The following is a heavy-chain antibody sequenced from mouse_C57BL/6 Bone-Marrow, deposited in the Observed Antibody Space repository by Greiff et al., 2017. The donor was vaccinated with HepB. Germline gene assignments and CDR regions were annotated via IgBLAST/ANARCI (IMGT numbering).Heavy chain of an antibody. D-gene: IGHD1-1*01. CDR1: GYSITSGYD. CDR2: ISYSGST. V-gene: IGHV3-1*01. CDR3: ARGDYYGSVFDY. J-gene: IGHJ2*01. Sequence: EVHLVESGPGMVKPSQSLSLTCTVTGYSITSGYDWHWIRHFPGNKLEWMGYISYSGSTNYNPSLKSRISITHDTSKNHFFLKLNSVTTEDTATYYCARGDYYGSVFDYWGQGTTLTVSS.